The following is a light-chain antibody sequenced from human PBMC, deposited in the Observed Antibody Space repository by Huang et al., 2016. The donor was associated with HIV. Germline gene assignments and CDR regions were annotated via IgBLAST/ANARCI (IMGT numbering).Light chain of an antibody. CDR2: SAS. CDR1: QDINNF. Sequence: IRMTQSPSSLSASTVDRVNITCRASQDINNFLAWYQQKPGKAPNLLIYSASIVETGGPARFSGSGSGTEFNLSISCLQSEYFATYYCQQYYSYRTFGQGTQVEIK. CDR3: QQYYSYRT. V-gene: IGKV1-8*01. J-gene: IGKJ1*01.